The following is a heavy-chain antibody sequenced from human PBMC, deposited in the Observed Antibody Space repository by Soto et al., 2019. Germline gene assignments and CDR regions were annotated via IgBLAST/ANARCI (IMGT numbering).Heavy chain of an antibody. CDR3: ATIPATTILTDY. CDR1: GGSFSGYI. D-gene: IGHD2-2*02. CDR2: INHSGST. V-gene: IGHV4-34*01. Sequence: SETLSLTCAVQGGSFSGYIWTWIRQPPGKGLQWIGQINHSGSTYYNPSLKSRVTISVDTSKNQFSLKLSSVTAADTAVYYCATIPATTILTDYWGQGTLVTVSS. J-gene: IGHJ4*02.